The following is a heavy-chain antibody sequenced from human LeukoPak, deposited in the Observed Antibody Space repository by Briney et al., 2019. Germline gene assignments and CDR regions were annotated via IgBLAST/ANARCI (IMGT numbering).Heavy chain of an antibody. V-gene: IGHV4-59*08. CDR2: IYYSGST. CDR3: ARSSGSYYTDYYYGLDV. D-gene: IGHD3-10*01. J-gene: IGHJ6*02. Sequence: SETLSLTCAVYGGSFSGYYWSWIRQPPGKGLEWIGYIYYSGSTNYNPSLKSRVTISVDTSKNQFSLKLSSVTAADTAVYYCARSSGSYYTDYYYGLDVWGQGTTVTVSS. CDR1: GGSFSGYY.